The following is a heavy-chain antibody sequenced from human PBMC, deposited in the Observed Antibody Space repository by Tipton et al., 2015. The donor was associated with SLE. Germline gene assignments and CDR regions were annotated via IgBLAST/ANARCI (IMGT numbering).Heavy chain of an antibody. CDR1: GGSISSYY. CDR3: AREPPSSIAARGAFDI. CDR2: IYYSGST. D-gene: IGHD6-6*01. J-gene: IGHJ3*02. V-gene: IGHV4-59*01. Sequence: TLSLTCTVSGGSISSYYWSWIRQPPGKGLEWIGYIYYSGSTNYNPSLKSRVTISVDTSKNQFSLKLSSVTAADTAVYYCAREPPSSIAARGAFDIWGQGTMVTVSS.